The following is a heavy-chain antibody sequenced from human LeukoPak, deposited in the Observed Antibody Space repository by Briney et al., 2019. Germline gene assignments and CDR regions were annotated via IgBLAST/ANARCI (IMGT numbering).Heavy chain of an antibody. CDR1: GGTFSSYA. D-gene: IGHD2-15*01. J-gene: IGHJ5*02. CDR3: ARDPRGLRYCSGGSCYDWFDP. V-gene: IGHV1-69*01. CDR2: IIPIFGTA. Sequence: SAKVSCKASGGTFSSYAISWVRQAPGQGLEWMGGIIPIFGTANYAQKFQGRVTITADESTSTAYMELSSLRSEDTAVYYCARDPRGLRYCSGGSCYDWFDPWGQGTLVTVSS.